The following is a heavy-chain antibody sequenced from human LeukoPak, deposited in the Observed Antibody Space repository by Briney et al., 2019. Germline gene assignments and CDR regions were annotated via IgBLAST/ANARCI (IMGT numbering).Heavy chain of an antibody. CDR2: IGYSGTT. Sequence: PSETLSVTCAVSGASVSSDGFWWNWVRQPPGKGLEWIEQIGYSGTTNYKPSLKSRPTISTDASKNHFSLRLTSVTPADTAVYYCARIGGVFHHWGQGTLVTVSS. J-gene: IGHJ1*01. CDR3: ARIGGVFHH. D-gene: IGHD3-10*01. CDR1: GASVSSDGFW. V-gene: IGHV4-61*03.